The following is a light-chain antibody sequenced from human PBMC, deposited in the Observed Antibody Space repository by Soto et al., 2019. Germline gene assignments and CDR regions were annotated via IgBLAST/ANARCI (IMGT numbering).Light chain of an antibody. V-gene: IGKV3-15*01. CDR3: QQYDKWPRT. CDR1: QSVSRK. Sequence: EGLITQSPGAPSVSPGERAPPSCRASQSVSRKLAWYQQTRGQAPRLLIYGASTRATGVPARFSGSGSGTEFTLTISNLQSEDFAVYHCQQYDKWPRTFGKGTKVDI. J-gene: IGKJ1*01. CDR2: GAS.